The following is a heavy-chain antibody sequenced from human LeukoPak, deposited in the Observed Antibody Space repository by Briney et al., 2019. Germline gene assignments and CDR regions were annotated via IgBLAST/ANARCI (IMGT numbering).Heavy chain of an antibody. Sequence: PGGSLRLSCAASGFTFSSYGMHWVRQAPGKGLEWVAFIRYDGSNKYYADSVKGRFAISRDNSKNTLYLQMNSLRAEDTAVYYCAKDRGYYYDSSGYYHLDYWGQGTLVTVSS. CDR1: GFTFSSYG. CDR2: IRYDGSNK. J-gene: IGHJ4*02. V-gene: IGHV3-30*02. D-gene: IGHD3-22*01. CDR3: AKDRGYYYDSSGYYHLDY.